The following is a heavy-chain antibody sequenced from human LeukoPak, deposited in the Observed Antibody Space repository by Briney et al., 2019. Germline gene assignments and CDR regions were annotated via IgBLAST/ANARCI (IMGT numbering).Heavy chain of an antibody. J-gene: IGHJ4*02. Sequence: PGGSLRLSCAASGFTFSSYWMHWVRQAPGKGLVWVSRINSDGSSTSYADSVKGRFTISRDNAKNTLYLQMNSLRAEDTAVYYCARVPVYCGGDCYKDWGQGTLVTVSS. CDR2: INSDGSST. D-gene: IGHD2-21*02. V-gene: IGHV3-74*01. CDR3: ARVPVYCGGDCYKD. CDR1: GFTFSSYW.